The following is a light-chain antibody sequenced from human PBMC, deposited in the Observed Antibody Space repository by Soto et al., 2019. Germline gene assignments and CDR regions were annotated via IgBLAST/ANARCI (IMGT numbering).Light chain of an antibody. CDR1: QSISSN. CDR3: QQYNNWPRST. Sequence: EIVMTQSPATLSVSPGERATLSCRASQSISSNLDWYQQKPGQAPRLLMFRTSSRATGVPARFSGSGSGTEFNLTISSLQSEDFGVYYCQQYNNWPRSTFGGGTKVEIK. V-gene: IGKV3-15*01. J-gene: IGKJ4*01. CDR2: RTS.